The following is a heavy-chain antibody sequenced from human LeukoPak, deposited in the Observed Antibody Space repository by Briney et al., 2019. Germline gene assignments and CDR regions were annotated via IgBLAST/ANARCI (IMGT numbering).Heavy chain of an antibody. V-gene: IGHV3-23*01. D-gene: IGHD4-17*01. J-gene: IGHJ5*02. CDR3: TKDPNGDYVGAFDP. CDR1: GFTFSSFP. CDR2: ITGNHGPT. Sequence: GGSLRLSCAASGFTFSSFPMTWVRQAPGKGLEWVSSITGNHGPTYNTDSVKGRFTISRDNSQNTLYLQMNSLRAEDTAVYYCTKDPNGDYVGAFDPWGQGTLVTVSS.